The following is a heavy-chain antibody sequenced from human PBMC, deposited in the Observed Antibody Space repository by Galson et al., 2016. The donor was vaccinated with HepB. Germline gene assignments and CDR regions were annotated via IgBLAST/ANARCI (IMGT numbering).Heavy chain of an antibody. J-gene: IGHJ5*02. CDR2: MNPNSGNT. CDR3: ARGRSRAGTGWSDP. V-gene: IGHV1-8*01. CDR1: GFTFTSYD. D-gene: IGHD6-13*01. Sequence: SVKVSCKASGFTFTSYDINWVRQATGQGLGWMGWMNPNSGNTGYAQKFQGRVTMTRNTSISTAYMELSSLRSEDTAVYYCARGRSRAGTGWSDPWGQGTLVTVSS.